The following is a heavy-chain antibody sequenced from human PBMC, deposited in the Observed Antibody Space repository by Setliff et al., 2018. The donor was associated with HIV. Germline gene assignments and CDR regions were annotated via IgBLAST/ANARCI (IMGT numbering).Heavy chain of an antibody. CDR1: GFAFSGHQ. CDR2: IGYNGDT. CDR3: ARWGASGGRPDWHAFDM. J-gene: IGHJ3*02. V-gene: IGHV4-59*11. D-gene: IGHD2-15*01. Sequence: GSLRLSCAASGFAFSGHQMSWVRQAPGKGLEWIGYIGYNGDTSYNPSLNSRVTLSVDRSKNQFSLKLSSVSAADTAVYFCARWGASGGRPDWHAFDMWGQGTMVTVSS.